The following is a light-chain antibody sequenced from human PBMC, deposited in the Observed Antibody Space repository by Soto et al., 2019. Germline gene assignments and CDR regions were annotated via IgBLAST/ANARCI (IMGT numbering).Light chain of an antibody. Sequence: QSALTQPASVSGSPGQSITISCTGTSSDVGGYNYVSWYQQHPGKAPKLMIYEVSNRPSGVSNRFSGSKSGNTASLTISGLQAEDEADYYCSSYTSSSRYVFGTGTKVTV. V-gene: IGLV2-14*01. CDR3: SSYTSSSRYV. CDR1: SSDVGGYNY. CDR2: EVS. J-gene: IGLJ1*01.